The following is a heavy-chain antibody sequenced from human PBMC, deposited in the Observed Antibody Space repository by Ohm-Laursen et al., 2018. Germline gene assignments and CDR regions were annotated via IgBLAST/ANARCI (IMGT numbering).Heavy chain of an antibody. Sequence: TQTLTLTCTFSGFSLSTSGMCVNWIRQPPGKALEWLARIDWDDDKYYSTSLRTRLTISKDTSKNQVVLTMTNMDPVGTATYYCARLTTVSLHDAIDIWGQGTMVTVSS. D-gene: IGHD4-17*01. CDR3: ARLTTVSLHDAIDI. CDR2: IDWDDDK. J-gene: IGHJ3*02. CDR1: GFSLSTSGMC. V-gene: IGHV2-70*11.